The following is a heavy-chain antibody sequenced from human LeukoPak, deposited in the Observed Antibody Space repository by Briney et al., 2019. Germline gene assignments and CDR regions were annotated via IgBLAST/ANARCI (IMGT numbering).Heavy chain of an antibody. Sequence: SGRSLRLSCAASGFTFSSSAMHWVRQAPDKGLAWVTFISYDESHKYYADSVKGRFTVSRDNSKNTVYLQMNSLRPEDTAVYYCVKDGGYDSSGYRKPFDYWGQGTLVTVSS. J-gene: IGHJ4*02. V-gene: IGHV3-30*04. CDR3: VKDGGYDSSGYRKPFDY. CDR2: ISYDESHK. D-gene: IGHD3-22*01. CDR1: GFTFSSSA.